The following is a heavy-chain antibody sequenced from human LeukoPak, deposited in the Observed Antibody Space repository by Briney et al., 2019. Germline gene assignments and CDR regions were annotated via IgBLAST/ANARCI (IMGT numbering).Heavy chain of an antibody. D-gene: IGHD1-7*01. Sequence: GGSLRLSCAASGFSFSNFGMHWVRQAPGKGLEGVALISYDGSNEYYADSVKGRFTISRDNAKNTLYLQMNSLRADDTAVYYCARTRRNYDFDYWGQGTLVTVSS. J-gene: IGHJ4*02. V-gene: IGHV3-30*03. CDR3: ARTRRNYDFDY. CDR2: ISYDGSNE. CDR1: GFSFSNFG.